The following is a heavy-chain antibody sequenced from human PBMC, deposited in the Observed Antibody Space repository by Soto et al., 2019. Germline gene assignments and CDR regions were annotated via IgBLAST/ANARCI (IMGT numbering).Heavy chain of an antibody. CDR2: ISGSGGST. Sequence: EVQLLESGGGLVQPGGSLRLSCAASGFTFSSYAMSWVRQAPGKGLEWVSAISGSGGSTYYADSVKGRFTISRDNSKNTLYLQMNSLRAEDTAVYYCANMVVAATYYYYGMDVWGQGTTVTVSS. CDR1: GFTFSSYA. CDR3: ANMVVAATYYYYGMDV. J-gene: IGHJ6*02. D-gene: IGHD2-15*01. V-gene: IGHV3-23*01.